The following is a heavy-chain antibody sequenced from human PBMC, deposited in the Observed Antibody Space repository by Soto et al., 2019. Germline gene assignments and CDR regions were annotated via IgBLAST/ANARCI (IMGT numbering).Heavy chain of an antibody. CDR2: IDPSDSYT. D-gene: IGHD2-21*01. J-gene: IGHJ3*02. CDR1: GYSFTSYW. CDR3: ARHGVFLDAFDI. V-gene: IGHV5-10-1*01. Sequence: PGESLKLSCKGSGYSFTSYWISWVRQMPGKGLEWMGRIDPSDSYTNYSPSFQGHVTISADKSISTAYLQWSSLKASDTAMYYCARHGVFLDAFDIWGQGTMVTVSS.